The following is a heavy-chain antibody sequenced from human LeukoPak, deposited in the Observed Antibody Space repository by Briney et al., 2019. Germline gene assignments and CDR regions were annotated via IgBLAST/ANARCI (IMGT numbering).Heavy chain of an antibody. Sequence: SVKVSCKASGGTFSSYAISWVRQAPGQGLEWMGGIIPIFGTANYAQKFQGRVTITADESTSTAYVELRSLRSDDTAVYYCARVNDILTGYYVDWGRGTLVTVSS. CDR3: ARVNDILTGYYVD. V-gene: IGHV1-69*13. D-gene: IGHD3-9*01. J-gene: IGHJ4*02. CDR1: GGTFSSYA. CDR2: IIPIFGTA.